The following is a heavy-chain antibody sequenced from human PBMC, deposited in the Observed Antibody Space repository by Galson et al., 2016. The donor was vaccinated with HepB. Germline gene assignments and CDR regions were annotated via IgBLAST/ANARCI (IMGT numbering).Heavy chain of an antibody. D-gene: IGHD4-17*01. V-gene: IGHV3-23*01. CDR1: GLTFSSYA. J-gene: IGHJ6*04. CDR3: AKDVSYSDYGPYHYFYGLDD. CDR2: ISGSGGST. Sequence: SLRLSCAASGLTFSSYAMNWVRQAPGEGLEWASSISGSGGSTYYADSVKGRFTISRDNSKNRLSLQMNSLRAEDTAIYYCAKDVSYSDYGPYHYFYGLDDWGKGTTVTVSS.